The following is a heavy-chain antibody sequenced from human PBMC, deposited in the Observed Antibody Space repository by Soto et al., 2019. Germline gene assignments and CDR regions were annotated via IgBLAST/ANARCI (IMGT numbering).Heavy chain of an antibody. V-gene: IGHV3-23*01. CDR2: ISGSGGTT. J-gene: IGHJ4*02. Sequence: PWWSLRLSCTASEFTCSSYAMTWVRQAPGKGLEWVSIISGSGGTTYYADSVKGRFTISRDNSKNTVYLQMNSLRAEDTAVYYCAKDGCSSTSCYFWNYWGQGTLVTVSS. CDR3: AKDGCSSTSCYFWNY. CDR1: EFTCSSYA. D-gene: IGHD2-2*01.